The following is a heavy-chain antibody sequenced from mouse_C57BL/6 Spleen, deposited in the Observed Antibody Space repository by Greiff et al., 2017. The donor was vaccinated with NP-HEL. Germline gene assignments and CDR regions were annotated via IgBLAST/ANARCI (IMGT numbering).Heavy chain of an antibody. D-gene: IGHD1-1*01. Sequence: VQLQQPGAELVRPGTSVKLSCKASGYTFTSYWMHWVKQRPGQGLEWIGVIDPSDSYTNYNQKFKGKATLTVDTSSSTAYMQLSSLTSEDSAVYHCARLLLRYAMDYWGQGTSVTVSS. CDR3: ARLLLRYAMDY. CDR1: GYTFTSYW. V-gene: IGHV1-59*01. CDR2: IDPSDSYT. J-gene: IGHJ4*01.